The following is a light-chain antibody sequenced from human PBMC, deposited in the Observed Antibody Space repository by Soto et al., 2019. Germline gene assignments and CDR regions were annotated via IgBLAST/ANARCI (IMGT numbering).Light chain of an antibody. V-gene: IGKV1-5*03. CDR2: EAS. CDR3: QQYNSYST. Sequence: DIQMTQSPPTLSASAGDRLTITCRASQTISTWLAWYQQQPGKAPKLLIYEASKLENRVPSRFSGSGSRTEFTLTISSLQPDDFATYYCQQYNSYSTSGQGTKVDIK. CDR1: QTISTW. J-gene: IGKJ1*01.